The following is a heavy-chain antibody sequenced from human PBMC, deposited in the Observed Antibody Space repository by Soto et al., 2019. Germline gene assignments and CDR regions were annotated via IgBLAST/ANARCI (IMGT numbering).Heavy chain of an antibody. CDR2: ISYGGSNK. CDR3: RGGTNYFDY. J-gene: IGHJ4*02. Sequence: GGSLRLFCAASGFTFSSYAMHWVRQAPGKGLEWVAVISYGGSNKYYADSVKGRFTISRDNSKNTLYLQMNSLRAEDTAVYYCRGGTNYFDYWGQGTLVTVSS. V-gene: IGHV3-30-3*01. CDR1: GFTFSSYA. D-gene: IGHD3-16*01.